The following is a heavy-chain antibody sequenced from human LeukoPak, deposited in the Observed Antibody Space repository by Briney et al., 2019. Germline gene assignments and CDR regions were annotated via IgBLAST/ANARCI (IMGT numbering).Heavy chain of an antibody. J-gene: IGHJ6*03. Sequence: GGCLRLSCAASVFSFSSYAMSSVRQAPGKGLEWLSAISGSGGSTYYADSVKGRFTISRDNSKNTLYLQMNSLRAEDTAVYYCAKDRGVAARPSYGFYYYYTDVWGKGTTVTVSS. CDR2: ISGSGGST. V-gene: IGHV3-23*01. CDR1: VFSFSSYA. CDR3: AKDRGVAARPSYGFYYYYTDV. D-gene: IGHD6-6*01.